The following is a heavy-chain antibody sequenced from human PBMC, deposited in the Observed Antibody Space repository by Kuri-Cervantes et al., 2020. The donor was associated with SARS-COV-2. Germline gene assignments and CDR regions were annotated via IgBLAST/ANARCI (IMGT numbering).Heavy chain of an antibody. Sequence: SETLSLTCTVSGGSISSYYWSWIRQPAGKGLEWIGRIYTSGSTNYNPSLKSRVTMSVDTSKNQFSLKLSSVTAADTAVYYCARFRSTDDYGDYGTNPYYYYGMDVWGQGTTVTVSS. J-gene: IGHJ6*02. CDR3: ARFRSTDDYGDYGTNPYYYYGMDV. CDR1: GGSISSYY. V-gene: IGHV4-4*07. D-gene: IGHD4-17*01. CDR2: IYTSGST.